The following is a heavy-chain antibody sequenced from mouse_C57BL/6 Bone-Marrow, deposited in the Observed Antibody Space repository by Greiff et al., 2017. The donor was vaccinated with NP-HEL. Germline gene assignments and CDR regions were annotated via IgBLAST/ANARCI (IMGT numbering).Heavy chain of an antibody. CDR3: ARHDY. CDR1: GFTFSDYY. Sequence: EVTLVESGGGLVQPGGSLKLSCAASGFTFSDYYMYWVRQTPEKRLEWVAYISNGGGSTYYPDTVKGRFTISRDNAKNTLYLQMSRLKSEDTAMYYCARHDYWGQGTTLTVSS. V-gene: IGHV5-12*01. J-gene: IGHJ2*01. CDR2: ISNGGGST.